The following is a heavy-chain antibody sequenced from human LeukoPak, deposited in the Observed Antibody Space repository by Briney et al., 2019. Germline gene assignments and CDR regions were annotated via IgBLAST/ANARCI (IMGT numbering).Heavy chain of an antibody. V-gene: IGHV3-74*03. CDR2: INSDGSIT. J-gene: IGHJ4*02. CDR1: GFTFSSYW. CDR3: ARDFGFSPSSGYSFDY. D-gene: IGHD3-22*01. Sequence: GGSLRLSCAVSGFTFSSYWVHWVRQAPGKGLVWVSRINSDGSITVYADSVKGRFTISRDNAKNMLYLQMNSLRADDTAVYYCARDFGFSPSSGYSFDYWGQGTLVTVSS.